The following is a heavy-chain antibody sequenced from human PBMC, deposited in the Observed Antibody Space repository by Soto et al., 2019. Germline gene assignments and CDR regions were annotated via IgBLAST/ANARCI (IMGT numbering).Heavy chain of an antibody. J-gene: IGHJ4*02. Sequence: QVHLVQSGAEVKKPGASVKVSCKGSGYGFTTYGFTWVRQAPGQGLEWMAWISAHNGNTNYAQKLQGRVTVTRDTSTSTAYMELRSLRSVDTAVYYCARGRYGDYWGQGALVTVSS. V-gene: IGHV1-18*01. D-gene: IGHD1-1*01. CDR3: ARGRYGDY. CDR1: GYGFTTYG. CDR2: ISAHNGNT.